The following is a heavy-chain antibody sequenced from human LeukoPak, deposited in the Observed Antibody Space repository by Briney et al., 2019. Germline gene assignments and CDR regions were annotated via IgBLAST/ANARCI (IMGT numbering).Heavy chain of an antibody. J-gene: IGHJ5*02. CDR1: GYTFTGYY. D-gene: IGHD2-21*02. CDR2: ISAYNGNT. Sequence: ASVKVSCKASGYTFTGYYMHWVRQAPGQGLEWMGWISAYNGNTNYAQKLQGRVTMTTDTSTGTVYMELRSLRSDDTAVYYCARVVVSATNWFDPWGQGTLVTVSS. V-gene: IGHV1-18*04. CDR3: ARVVVSATNWFDP.